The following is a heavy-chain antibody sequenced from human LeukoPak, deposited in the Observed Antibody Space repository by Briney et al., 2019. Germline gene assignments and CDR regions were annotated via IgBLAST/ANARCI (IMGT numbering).Heavy chain of an antibody. CDR2: ISSSSSIT. CDR1: GFTFSDYY. CDR3: ARVGRISDY. Sequence: PGGSLRLSCAASGFTFSDYYMSWIRQAPGKGLEWVSYISSSSSITSYADSVKGRFTISRDNAKNSLHLQMNSLRAEDTAVYYCARVGRISDYWGQGTLVTVSS. J-gene: IGHJ4*02. V-gene: IGHV3-11*06.